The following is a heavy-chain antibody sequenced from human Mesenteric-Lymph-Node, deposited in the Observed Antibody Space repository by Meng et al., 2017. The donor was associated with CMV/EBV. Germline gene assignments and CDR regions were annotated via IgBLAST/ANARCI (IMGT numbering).Heavy chain of an antibody. CDR2: ISTGGDLI. Sequence: ACGFPFNIYAMTWVRPAPGKGLEWVSTISTGGDLIYYADSVEGRFTMSRDNSRNTLYLQMNGLRADDTAVYYCARDNVEDASVNGDHWGQGTLVTVSS. V-gene: IGHV3-23*01. D-gene: IGHD2-8*01. CDR1: GFPFNIYA. CDR3: ARDNVEDASVNGDH. J-gene: IGHJ4*02.